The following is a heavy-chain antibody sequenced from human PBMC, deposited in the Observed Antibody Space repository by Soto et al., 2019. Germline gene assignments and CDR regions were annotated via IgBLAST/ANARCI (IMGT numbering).Heavy chain of an antibody. CDR3: AKDAPLAFVVVPAATGFYYMDV. V-gene: IGHV3-23*01. CDR1: GFTFSSYA. Sequence: GGSLRLSCAASGFTFSSYAMSWVRQAPGKGLEWVSAISGSGGSTYYADSVKGRFTISRDNSKNTLYLQMNSLRAEDTAVYYCAKDAPLAFVVVPAATGFYYMDVWGKGTTVTVSS. D-gene: IGHD2-2*01. J-gene: IGHJ6*03. CDR2: ISGSGGST.